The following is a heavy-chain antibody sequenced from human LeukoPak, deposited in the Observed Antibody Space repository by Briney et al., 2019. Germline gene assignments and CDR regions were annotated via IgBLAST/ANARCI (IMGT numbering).Heavy chain of an antibody. CDR3: AKDGTGGSYYVGYYYYYMDV. Sequence: GGSLRLSCAASGFTFSSYGMHWVRQAPGKGLEWVAVIWYDGSNKYYADSVKGRFTISRDNSKNTLYLQMNSLRAEDTAVYYCAKDGTGGSYYVGYYYYYMDVWGKGTTVTVSS. CDR1: GFTFSSYG. CDR2: IWYDGSNK. V-gene: IGHV3-33*06. D-gene: IGHD1-26*01. J-gene: IGHJ6*03.